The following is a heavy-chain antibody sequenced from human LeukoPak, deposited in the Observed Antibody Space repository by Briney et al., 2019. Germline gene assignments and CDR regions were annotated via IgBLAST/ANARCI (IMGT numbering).Heavy chain of an antibody. CDR1: GGTFSSYA. CDR2: IIPIFGTA. J-gene: IGHJ4*02. Sequence: ASVKVSCKASGGTFSSYAISWVRQAPGQGLEWMGGIIPIFGTANYAQKFQGRVTITADESTSTAYMELSSLRSDDTAVYYCARGDNTIGWFDYWGQGTLVTVSS. V-gene: IGHV1-69*13. CDR3: ARGDNTIGWFDY. D-gene: IGHD3-16*01.